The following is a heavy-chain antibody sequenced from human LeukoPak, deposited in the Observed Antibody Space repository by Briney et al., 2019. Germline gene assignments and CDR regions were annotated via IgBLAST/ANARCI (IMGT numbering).Heavy chain of an antibody. Sequence: ASVKVSRKASGYTFTSYYMHWVRQAPGQGLEWMGIINPSGGSTSYAQKFQGRVTMTRDTSTSTVYMELSSLRSEDTAVYYCARHQNLYKYFDYWGQGTLVTVSS. CDR2: INPSGGST. V-gene: IGHV1-46*03. CDR1: GYTFTSYY. CDR3: ARHQNLYKYFDY. D-gene: IGHD1-14*01. J-gene: IGHJ4*02.